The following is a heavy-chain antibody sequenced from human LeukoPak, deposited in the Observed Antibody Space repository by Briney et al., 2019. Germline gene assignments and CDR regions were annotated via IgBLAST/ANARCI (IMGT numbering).Heavy chain of an antibody. CDR1: GFTFSSYW. J-gene: IGHJ1*01. CDR3: ARAPSEIGGYYPEYFRH. D-gene: IGHD3-22*01. CDR2: IKSDGST. V-gene: IGHV3-74*01. Sequence: GGSLRLSCAASGFTFSSYWMHWVRQAPGKGLVWVSRIKSDGSTNYADSVKGRFTISRDNAKNTVSLQINSLRAGDTGVYYCARAPSEIGGYYPEYFRHWGQGTLVTVSS.